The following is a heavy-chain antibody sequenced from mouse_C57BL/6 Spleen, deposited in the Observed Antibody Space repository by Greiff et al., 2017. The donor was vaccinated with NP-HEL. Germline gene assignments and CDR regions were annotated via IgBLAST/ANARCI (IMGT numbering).Heavy chain of an antibody. D-gene: IGHD4-1*01. CDR1: GYTFTSYW. CDR2: IYPGSGST. J-gene: IGHJ4*01. V-gene: IGHV1-55*01. Sequence: QVQLKESGAELVKPGASVKMSCKASGYTFTSYWITWVKQRPGQGLEWIGDIYPGSGSTNYNEKFKSKATLTVDTSSSTAYMQLSSLTSEDSAVYYCARGGGTYAMDYWGQGTSVTVSS. CDR3: ARGGGTYAMDY.